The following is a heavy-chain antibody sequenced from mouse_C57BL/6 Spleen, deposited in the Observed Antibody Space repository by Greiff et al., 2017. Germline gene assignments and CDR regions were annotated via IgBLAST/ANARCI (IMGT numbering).Heavy chain of an antibody. D-gene: IGHD2-1*01. J-gene: IGHJ2*01. CDR2: MYPGDGDT. V-gene: IGHV1-82*01. Sequence: QVQLQQSGPELVKPGASVKISCKASGYAFSSSWMNWVKQRPGKGLEWIGRMYPGDGDTNYNGKFKGKATLTADKSSSTAYMQLSSLTSEDSAVYFCARTLPYFDYWGQGTTLTVSS. CDR1: GYAFSSSW. CDR3: ARTLPYFDY.